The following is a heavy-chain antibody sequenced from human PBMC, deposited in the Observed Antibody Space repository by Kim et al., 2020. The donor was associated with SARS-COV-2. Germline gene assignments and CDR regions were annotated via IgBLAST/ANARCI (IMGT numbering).Heavy chain of an antibody. CDR1: GFNLRNYG. J-gene: IGHJ6*02. Sequence: GGSLRLSCEVSGFNLRNYGMQWVRQAPGKGLEWVAGMSFEGVNRNYGDSVGGRFTISRDTSENTVYLQMDSLRPEDTAVYYCARGEWQLGPYYGLDVWG. CDR2: MSFEGVNR. CDR3: ARGEWQLGPYYGLDV. D-gene: IGHD1-26*01. V-gene: IGHV3-30*03.